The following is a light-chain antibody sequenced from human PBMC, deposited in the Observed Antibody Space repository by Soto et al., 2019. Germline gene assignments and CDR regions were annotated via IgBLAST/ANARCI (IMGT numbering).Light chain of an antibody. J-gene: IGKJ1*01. CDR3: QHHGGMWT. CDR1: QDIGNF. CDR2: GAS. Sequence: DIQMTQSPSSFSASGVDRFTTGVRASQDIGNFLAWYQQTPGKAPRLLIHGASSLSREIPSRFSGGGTGTHFTLTISGLQPDDFASYCCQHHGGMWTFGQGTKVDIK. V-gene: IGKV1-12*01.